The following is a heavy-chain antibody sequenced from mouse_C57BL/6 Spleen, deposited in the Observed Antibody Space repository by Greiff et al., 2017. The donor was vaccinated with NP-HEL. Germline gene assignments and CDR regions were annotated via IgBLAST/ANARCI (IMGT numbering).Heavy chain of an antibody. CDR2: IRNKANGYTT. CDR3: ARGGGRSYYFDY. CDR1: GFTFTDYY. J-gene: IGHJ2*01. Sequence: EVKVEESGGGLVQPGGSLSLSCAASGFTFTDYYMSWVRQPPGKALEWLGFIRNKANGYTTEYSASVKGRFTISRDNSQSILYLQMNALRAEDSATYYCARGGGRSYYFDYWGQGTTLTVSS. V-gene: IGHV7-3*01.